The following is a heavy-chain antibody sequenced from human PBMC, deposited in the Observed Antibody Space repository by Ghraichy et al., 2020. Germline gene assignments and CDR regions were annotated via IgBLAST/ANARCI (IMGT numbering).Heavy chain of an antibody. CDR2: IYHSGST. V-gene: IGHV4-4*02. CDR3: ARAATGSYWYFDL. CDR1: GGSISSSNW. D-gene: IGHD2-15*01. Sequence: SETLSLTCAVSGGSISSSNWWSWVRQPPGKGLEWIGEIYHSGSTNYNPSLKSRVTISVDKSKNQFSLKLSSVTAADTAVYYCARAATGSYWYFDLWGRGTLVTVSS. J-gene: IGHJ2*01.